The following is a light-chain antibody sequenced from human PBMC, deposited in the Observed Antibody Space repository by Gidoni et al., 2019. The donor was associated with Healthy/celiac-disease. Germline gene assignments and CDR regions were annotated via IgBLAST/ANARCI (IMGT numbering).Light chain of an antibody. V-gene: IGKV4-1*01. CDR3: QQYYSTPYT. CDR1: QSVLYSSNNKNY. J-gene: IGKJ2*01. CDR2: WAS. Sequence: DIVMTQSPDFLAVSLGERATIHCKSSQSVLYSSNNKNYFAWYQQKPGQPPKLLIYWASTRESGVPDRFSGSGSGTDFTLTISSLQAEDVAVYYCQQYYSTPYTFGQGTKLEIK.